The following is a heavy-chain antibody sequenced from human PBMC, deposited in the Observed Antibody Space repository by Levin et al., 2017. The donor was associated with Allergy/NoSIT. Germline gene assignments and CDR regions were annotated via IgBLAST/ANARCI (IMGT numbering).Heavy chain of an antibody. J-gene: IGHJ4*02. CDR1: GFTFSSYA. D-gene: IGHD1-26*01. Sequence: GGSLRLSCAASGFTFSSYAMHWVRQAPGKGLEWVAVISYDGSNKYYADSVKGRFTISRDNSKNTLYLQMNSLRAEDTAVYYCARILSTSGSSDYWGQGTLVTVSS. CDR3: ARILSTSGSSDY. CDR2: ISYDGSNK. V-gene: IGHV3-30*04.